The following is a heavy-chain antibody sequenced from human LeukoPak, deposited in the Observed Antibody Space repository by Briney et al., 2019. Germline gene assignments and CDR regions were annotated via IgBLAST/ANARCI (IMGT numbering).Heavy chain of an antibody. V-gene: IGHV1-2*02. J-gene: IGHJ5*02. CDR2: INPNSGDT. Sequence: GASVKVSCKASGYTLNVYYMHWVRQAPGQGLEWMGWINPNSGDTNYAQKFQGRVTMTRDTSISTVYMELNRLRSDDTAVYYCARGIRRSSGNYYGDNWFDPWGQGTLVIVSS. D-gene: IGHD1-26*01. CDR3: ARGIRRSSGNYYGDNWFDP. CDR1: GYTLNVYY.